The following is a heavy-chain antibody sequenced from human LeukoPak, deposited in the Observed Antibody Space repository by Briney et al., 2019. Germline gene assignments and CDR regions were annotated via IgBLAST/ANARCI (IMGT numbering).Heavy chain of an antibody. V-gene: IGHV4-4*07. Sequence: SETLSLTCTVSGGSISSYYWSWIRQPAGKGLEWIGRIYTSGSTNYNPSLKSRVTMSVDTSKNQFSLKMSSVTAADTAVYYCAREKGVAVAAAKSFDYWGQGTLVTVSS. J-gene: IGHJ4*02. CDR3: AREKGVAVAAAKSFDY. CDR2: IYTSGST. D-gene: IGHD6-19*01. CDR1: GGSISSYY.